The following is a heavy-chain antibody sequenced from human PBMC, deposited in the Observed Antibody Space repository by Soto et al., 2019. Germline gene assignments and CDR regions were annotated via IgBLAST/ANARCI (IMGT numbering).Heavy chain of an antibody. V-gene: IGHV3-9*01. CDR1: GFTFHDFA. J-gene: IGHJ3*02. CDR2: ISWNSGSM. D-gene: IGHD1-20*01. CDR3: AKDKGYNWNDVAAFDI. Sequence: VQLVESGGGLVQPGKSLRISCAASGFTFHDFAMHWVRQAPGKGLEWVSGISWNSGSMGYADSVNGRVTISRDNAMISLYLEMNSLRAEDTALYYCAKDKGYNWNDVAAFDIWGLGTMVTVSS.